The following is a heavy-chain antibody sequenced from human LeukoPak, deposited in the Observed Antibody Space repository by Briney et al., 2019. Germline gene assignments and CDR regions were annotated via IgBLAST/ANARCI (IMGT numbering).Heavy chain of an antibody. V-gene: IGHV3-7*03. CDR2: IKQDGSEK. Sequence: PGGSLRLSCAASGFTFSSYSMNWVRQAPGRGLEWVANIKQDGSEKYYVHSVKGRFTISRDNAKNSLYLEMNNLRAEDTAVYYCARRYFDYWGQGTLVTVSS. J-gene: IGHJ4*02. CDR3: ARRYFDY. CDR1: GFTFSSYS.